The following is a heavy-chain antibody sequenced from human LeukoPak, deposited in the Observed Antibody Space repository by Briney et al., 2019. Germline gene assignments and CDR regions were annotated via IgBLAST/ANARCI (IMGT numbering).Heavy chain of an antibody. V-gene: IGHV3-23*01. CDR2: ISGSGGSR. CDR1: GFTFNHYG. J-gene: IGHJ4*02. D-gene: IGHD4-23*01. CDR3: AKDDRSGGNAGRSEY. Sequence: GGSLRLSCAASGFTFNHYGMSWVRQAPGKGLEWVSCISGSGGSRRYADSVKGRFTISRDNSKNTLFLQMNSLRAEDTAVYYCAKDDRSGGNAGRSEYWGQGTLVTVSS.